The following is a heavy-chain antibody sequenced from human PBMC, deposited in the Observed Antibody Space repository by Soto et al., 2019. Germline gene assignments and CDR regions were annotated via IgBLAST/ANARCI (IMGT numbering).Heavy chain of an antibody. J-gene: IGHJ6*02. Sequence: SVKVSCKASGGSFTTFIVTWVRQAPGQGLEWMGRIIPVLGVEYYAQKFQERVTITRDLSTNTIYMDLSGLRSEDTAVYYCAASPSFWQNYYYGAMDAWGQGTTVTVSS. CDR1: GGSFTTFI. CDR3: AASPSFWQNYYYGAMDA. V-gene: IGHV1-69*02. CDR2: IIPVLGVE.